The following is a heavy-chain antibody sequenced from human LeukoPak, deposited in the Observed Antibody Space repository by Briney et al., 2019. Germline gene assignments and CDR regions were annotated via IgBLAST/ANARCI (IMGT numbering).Heavy chain of an antibody. J-gene: IGHJ3*02. CDR2: INHSGST. Sequence: SETLSLTCAVYGGSFSGYYWSWIRQPPGKGLEWIGEINHSGSTNYNPSLKSRVTISVDTSKNQFSLKLSSVTAADTAVYYCARDPMLGDAFDIWGQGTMVTVSS. V-gene: IGHV4-34*01. D-gene: IGHD2-2*01. CDR1: GGSFSGYY. CDR3: ARDPMLGDAFDI.